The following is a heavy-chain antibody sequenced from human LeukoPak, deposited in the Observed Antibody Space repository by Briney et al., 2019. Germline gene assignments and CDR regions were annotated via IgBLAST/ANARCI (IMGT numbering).Heavy chain of an antibody. CDR2: INSDGSST. CDR1: GFTFSDYW. J-gene: IGHJ4*02. CDR3: ARAIGLDFDF. V-gene: IGHV3-74*01. Sequence: GGSLRLSCAASGFTFSDYWMHWVRQAPGKGLVWVSRINSDGSSTTYADSVKGRFTISRDNAKNTLYLQMNSLRAEDTAMYYCARAIGLDFDFWGQGTLVTVSS. D-gene: IGHD2/OR15-2a*01.